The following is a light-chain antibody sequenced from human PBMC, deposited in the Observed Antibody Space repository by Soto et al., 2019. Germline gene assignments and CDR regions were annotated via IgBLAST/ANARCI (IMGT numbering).Light chain of an antibody. CDR2: EVS. CDR1: SSDVGGYNY. CDR3: CSYVGASIYV. V-gene: IGLV2-8*01. Sequence: QSALTQPPSASGSPGQSVTISCTGTSSDVGGYNYVSWYQQHPGKAPKLMIYEVSKWPSGVPDRFSGSKSGNTASLTVSGLQAEDEADYYCCSYVGASIYVFGTGTKLTVL. J-gene: IGLJ1*01.